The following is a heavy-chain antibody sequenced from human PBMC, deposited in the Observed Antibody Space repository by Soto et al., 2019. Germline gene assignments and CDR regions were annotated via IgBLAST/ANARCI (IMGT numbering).Heavy chain of an antibody. J-gene: IGHJ4*02. Sequence: ASVKVSCKASGYTFTSYYMHWVRQAPGQGLEWMGIINPSGGSTSYAQKFQGRVTMTRDTSTSTVYMELSSLRSEDTAVYYCASASYCSGGSCYSSLFYWGQGTLVTVSS. CDR3: ASASYCSGGSCYSSLFY. CDR1: GYTFTSYY. CDR2: INPSGGST. V-gene: IGHV1-46*03. D-gene: IGHD2-15*01.